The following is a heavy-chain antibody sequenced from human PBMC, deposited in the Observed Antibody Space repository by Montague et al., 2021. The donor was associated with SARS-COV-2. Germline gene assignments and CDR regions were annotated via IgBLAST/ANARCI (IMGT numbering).Heavy chain of an antibody. J-gene: IGHJ4*02. Sequence: SETLSFTCAVSGGSISSSNWWSWVRQPPGKGLEWIGEIYHSGNTNYNPSLQSRFTISVDKSKNQFSLRLSSVTAADTAVYYCARSSILGAHRFDYWGQGTLVTVSS. CDR2: IYHSGNT. CDR1: GGSISSSNW. CDR3: ARSSILGAHRFDY. V-gene: IGHV4-4*02. D-gene: IGHD3-16*01.